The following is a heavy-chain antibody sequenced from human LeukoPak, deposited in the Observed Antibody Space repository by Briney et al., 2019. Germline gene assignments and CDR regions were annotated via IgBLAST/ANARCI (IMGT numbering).Heavy chain of an antibody. J-gene: IGHJ4*02. CDR3: PKFGGGYAFDF. CDR1: GFTFNHAW. V-gene: IGHV3-15*01. CDR2: IKSKADGGRT. Sequence: GGSLRLSCAASGFTFNHAWMSWVRQAPGKGLEWVGRIKSKADGGRTDYAAPVKGRFTISRDDSKNTLYLQMNSLKTEDTAEYFCPKFGGGYAFDFWGQGTLSPSPQ. D-gene: IGHD1-26*01.